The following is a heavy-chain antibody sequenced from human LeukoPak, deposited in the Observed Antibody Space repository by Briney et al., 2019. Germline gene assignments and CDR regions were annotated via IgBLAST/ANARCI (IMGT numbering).Heavy chain of an antibody. CDR2: IYYSGTT. J-gene: IGHJ4*02. D-gene: IGHD7-27*01. V-gene: IGHV4-31*03. Sequence: SETLSLTCTVSGGSVSSGGYYWSWIRQLPGKGLEWIGYIYYSGTTSYNPSLKSRLTISLDTSENQFSLKLSSVTAADTAVYYCARGSTGDKSNNWGQGTLVTVSS. CDR3: ARGSTGDKSNN. CDR1: GGSVSSGGYY.